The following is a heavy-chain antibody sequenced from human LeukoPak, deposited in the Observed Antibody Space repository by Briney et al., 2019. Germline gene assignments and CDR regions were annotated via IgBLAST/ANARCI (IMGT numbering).Heavy chain of an antibody. CDR1: GGSISSDY. CDR3: ARDPGYSYGLNWFDP. Sequence: PSETLSLTCTVSGGSISSDYWSWVRQPPGKGLEWIGYIYYSGSTNYNPSLKSRVTISVDTSKNQFSLTLSSVTAADTAVYYCARDPGYSYGLNWFDPWGQGTPVTVSS. J-gene: IGHJ5*02. V-gene: IGHV4-59*01. CDR2: IYYSGST. D-gene: IGHD5-18*01.